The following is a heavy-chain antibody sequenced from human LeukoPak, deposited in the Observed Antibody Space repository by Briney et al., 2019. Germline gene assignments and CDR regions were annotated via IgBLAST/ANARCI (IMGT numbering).Heavy chain of an antibody. CDR2: INHSGST. V-gene: IGHV4-34*01. CDR3: ARAKNWFDP. Sequence: SETLSLTCAVYGGSFSGYYWSWIRQPPGKGLEWIGEINHSGSTNYNPSLKSRVTISVDTSKDQFSLKLSSVTAADTAVYYCARAKNWFDPWGQGTLVTVSS. CDR1: GGSFSGYY. J-gene: IGHJ5*02.